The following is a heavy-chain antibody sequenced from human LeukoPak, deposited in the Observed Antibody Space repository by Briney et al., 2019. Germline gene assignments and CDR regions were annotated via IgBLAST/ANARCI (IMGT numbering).Heavy chain of an antibody. Sequence: GGSLRLSRAASGFTFDDYGMSWVRQAPGKGLEWVSGINWNGGSTGYADSVKGRFTISRDNAKNSLYLQMNSLRGEDTAVYYCARTPGFKSIWYFFDYWGQGTRVTVSS. CDR1: GFTFDDYG. J-gene: IGHJ4*02. CDR2: INWNGGST. V-gene: IGHV3-20*04. CDR3: ARTPGFKSIWYFFDY. D-gene: IGHD2-8*02.